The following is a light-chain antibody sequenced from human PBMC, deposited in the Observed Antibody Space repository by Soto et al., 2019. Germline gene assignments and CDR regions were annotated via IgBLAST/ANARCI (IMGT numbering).Light chain of an antibody. V-gene: IGKV1-5*01. CDR1: QNIGYW. Sequence: DIQMTQSPSTLSASVGDRVTIACRASQNIGYWLAWYQQTPGKAPKLLISDASNLESGVPSRFNGSGSGTEFTLTISGLQPDDFVTYYCQQYDSYSRTFGKGTKVDIK. CDR3: QQYDSYSRT. CDR2: DAS. J-gene: IGKJ1*01.